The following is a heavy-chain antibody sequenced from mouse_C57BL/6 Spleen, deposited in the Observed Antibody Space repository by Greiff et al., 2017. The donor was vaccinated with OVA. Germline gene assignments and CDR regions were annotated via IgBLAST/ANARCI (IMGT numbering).Heavy chain of an antibody. D-gene: IGHD1-1*01. V-gene: IGHV14-3*01. CDR1: GFNIKNTY. J-gene: IGHJ2*01. CDR3: ARPLYYYVSSHFDY. Sequence: VQLQQSVAELVRPGASVKLSCTASGFNIKNTYMHWVKQRPEQGLEWIGRIDPANGNTKYDPKFQGKATITAYTSSNPAYLQLSSLTSEDTAIYYCARPLYYYVSSHFDYWGQGTTLTVSS. CDR2: IDPANGNT.